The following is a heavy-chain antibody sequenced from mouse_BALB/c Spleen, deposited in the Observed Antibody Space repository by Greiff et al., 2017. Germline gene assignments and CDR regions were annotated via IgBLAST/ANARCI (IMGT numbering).Heavy chain of an antibody. CDR2: INPYYGST. CDR3: ARYEDYAMDY. J-gene: IGHJ4*01. CDR1: GYSFTDYI. D-gene: IGHD2-12*01. V-gene: IGHV1-39*01. Sequence: VQLQQSGPELVKPGASVKISCKASGYSFTDYIMLWVKQSHGKSLEWIGNINPYYGSTSYNLKFKGKATLTVDKSSSTAYMQLNSLTSEDSAVYYCARYEDYAMDYWGQGTSVTVSS.